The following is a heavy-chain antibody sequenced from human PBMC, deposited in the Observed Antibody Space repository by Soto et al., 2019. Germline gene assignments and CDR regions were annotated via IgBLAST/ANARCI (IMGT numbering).Heavy chain of an antibody. CDR1: GGTFTSYT. V-gene: IGHV1-69*13. CDR2: IIPIFGTA. D-gene: IGHD3-22*01. CDR3: ARDSPYYYDSSGYFHRGLFDY. J-gene: IGHJ4*02. Sequence: SVKVSCKASGGTFTSYTISWVRQAPGQGLEWMGGIIPIFGTANYAQKFQGRVTITADESTSTAYMELSSLRSEDTAVYYCARDSPYYYDSSGYFHRGLFDYWGQGTLVTVS.